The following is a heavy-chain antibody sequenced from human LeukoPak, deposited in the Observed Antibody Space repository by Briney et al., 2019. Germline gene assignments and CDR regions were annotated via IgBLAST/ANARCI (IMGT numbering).Heavy chain of an antibody. J-gene: IGHJ6*03. CDR2: IYYSGST. CDR1: RGSISSYF. V-gene: IGHV4-59*08. D-gene: IGHD7-27*01. Sequence: SETLSLTCTVSRGSISSYFWSWIRQPPGKGLEWIGYIYYSGSTNYNPSLKSRVTISVDTSKNQFSLKLTSVTAADTAVYYCARLSNWGSYYFYMDVWGKGTTVTISS. CDR3: ARLSNWGSYYFYMDV.